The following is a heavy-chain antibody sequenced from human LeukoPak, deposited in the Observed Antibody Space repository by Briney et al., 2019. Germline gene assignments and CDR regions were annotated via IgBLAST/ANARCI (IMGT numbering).Heavy chain of an antibody. CDR2: ISASGGST. Sequence: PGGTLRLSCAASGFTLSSYAMSWVRQAPGKGPEWVSSISASGGSTNYADSVKGGFTISGDNSQNTVYLPMNGLRAEDTAVYYCAKMTKGSARFTFVRGVIIRTARLYYMDVWGKGTPVTVSS. CDR3: AKMTKGSARFTFVRGVIIRTARLYYMDV. D-gene: IGHD3-10*02. V-gene: IGHV3-23*01. CDR1: GFTLSSYA. J-gene: IGHJ6*03.